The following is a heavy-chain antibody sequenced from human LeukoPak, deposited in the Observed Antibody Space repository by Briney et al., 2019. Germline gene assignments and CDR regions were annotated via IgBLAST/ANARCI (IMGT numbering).Heavy chain of an antibody. CDR1: GYSISSGYY. J-gene: IGHJ4*02. CDR2: IYHSGST. V-gene: IGHV4-38-2*02. Sequence: SETLSLTCTVSGYSISSGYYWGWIRQSPGKGLEWIGSIYHSGSTYYNPSLKSRVTISVDTSKNQFSLKLSSVTVADTAVYYCAGRGSGSYFDYWGQGTLVTVSS. CDR3: AGRGSGSYFDY. D-gene: IGHD3-10*01.